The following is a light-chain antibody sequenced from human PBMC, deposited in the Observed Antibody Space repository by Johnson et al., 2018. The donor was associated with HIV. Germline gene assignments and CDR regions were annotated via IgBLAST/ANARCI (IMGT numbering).Light chain of an antibody. CDR3: ATWDNSLKGV. V-gene: IGLV1-51*02. CDR2: ENN. Sequence: QSVLTQPSSVSAAPGQKVTISCSGSSSNIGNNYVSWYQQLPGTAPKLLIYENNKRPSGIPDRFYGSKSGTSATLDITGLQTGDEADYYCATWDNSLKGVFGTGTKVTVL. CDR1: SSNIGNNY. J-gene: IGLJ1*01.